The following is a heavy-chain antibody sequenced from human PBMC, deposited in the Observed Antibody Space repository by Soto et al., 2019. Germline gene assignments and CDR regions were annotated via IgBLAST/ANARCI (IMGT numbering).Heavy chain of an antibody. V-gene: IGHV3-9*01. CDR3: VQGRYPTMATPLDH. Sequence: GGSLCLSCAASEFTFNNCGMHWVRQAPGKGLEWVSGISRDSGTKGYADSVKGRFTISRDDAKNSLYLQMNSLRREDTALYYCVQGRYPTMATPLDHWGQGTLVTVSS. CDR1: EFTFNNCG. D-gene: IGHD1-1*01. CDR2: ISRDSGTK. J-gene: IGHJ5*02.